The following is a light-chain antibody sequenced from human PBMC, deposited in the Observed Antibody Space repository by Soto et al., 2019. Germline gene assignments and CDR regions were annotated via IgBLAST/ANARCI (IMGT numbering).Light chain of an antibody. CDR3: QKYNSAPLT. CDR1: KGSNNY. Sequence: DIQMTQSPSSLSASVGDRVTITCRASKGSNNYLAWYQQKPRKVPKLLIYAASTLQSGVPSRFSGRGSGTDFTLTISSLQPEDVATYYCQKYNSAPLTFGGGTRVEIE. J-gene: IGKJ4*01. V-gene: IGKV1-27*01. CDR2: AAS.